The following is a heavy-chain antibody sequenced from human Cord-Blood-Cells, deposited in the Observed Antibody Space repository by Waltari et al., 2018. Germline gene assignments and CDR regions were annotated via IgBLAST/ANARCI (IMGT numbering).Heavy chain of an antibody. Sequence: QLQLQESGPGLVKPSETLSLTCTVSGGSISSSSYYWGWIRQPPGKGREWIGSIYYSGSTYYNPPLKSRVTISVDTSKNQFSLKLGSVTAADTAVYYCARRPKGYYDFWSGYYTFDIWGQGTMVTVSS. V-gene: IGHV4-39*01. J-gene: IGHJ3*02. D-gene: IGHD3-3*01. CDR1: GGSISSSSYY. CDR2: IYYSGST. CDR3: ARRPKGYYDFWSGYYTFDI.